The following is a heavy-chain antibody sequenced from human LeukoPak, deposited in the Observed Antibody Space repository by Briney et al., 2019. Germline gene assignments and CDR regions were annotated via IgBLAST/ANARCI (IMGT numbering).Heavy chain of an antibody. J-gene: IGHJ3*01. CDR1: GFPFSSHW. V-gene: IGHV3-74*01. Sequence: GSLRLSCAASGFPFSSHWMHWVRQAPGKGLVWVSRINSDGRSTNYADSVKGRFTISRDNAKNTLYLQMNSLRAEDTAVYYCALLITFDAFDLWGQGTTVTVSS. CDR2: INSDGRST. D-gene: IGHD1-14*01. CDR3: ALLITFDAFDL.